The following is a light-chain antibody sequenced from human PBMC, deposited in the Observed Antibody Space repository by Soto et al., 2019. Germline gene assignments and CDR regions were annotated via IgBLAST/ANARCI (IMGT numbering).Light chain of an antibody. V-gene: IGLV2-14*01. CDR1: TSDVGDYNY. CDR2: NVS. J-gene: IGLJ2*01. Sequence: QSALTQPASVSGSPGQSITISCTATTSDVGDYNYVSWYQQYPGKAPKPIIYNVSNRPSGVSNRFSGSKSGDTASLTISGLQAEDEADYYCSSDTSRSSVIFGGGTKLTVL. CDR3: SSDTSRSSVI.